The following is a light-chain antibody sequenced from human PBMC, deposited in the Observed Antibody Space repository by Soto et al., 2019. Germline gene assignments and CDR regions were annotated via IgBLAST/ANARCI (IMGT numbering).Light chain of an antibody. CDR2: GAS. CDR3: HQYDSSPLT. Sequence: EIVLTKSPGTLSLSPGERATLSCRASQSVSSSHLAWYQQKPGQAPRLLISGASSMATGIPDRFSGSGSGTDFTLTISRLEPEDFAVYYCHQYDSSPLTFGGGTKVEIK. CDR1: QSVSSSH. V-gene: IGKV3-20*01. J-gene: IGKJ4*01.